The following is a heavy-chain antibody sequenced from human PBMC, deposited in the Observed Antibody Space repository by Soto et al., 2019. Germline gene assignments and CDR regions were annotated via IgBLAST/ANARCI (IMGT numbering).Heavy chain of an antibody. V-gene: IGHV4-59*01. CDR1: GGSISSYY. CDR2: IYYSGST. D-gene: IGHD3-3*01. J-gene: IGHJ6*02. CDR3: ARGGEYYDFWSGYYTSYYYGMDV. Sequence: PSETLSLTCTVSGGSISSYYWSWIRQPPGKGLEWIGYIYYSGSTSYNPSLKSRVTISVDTSKNQFSLKLSSVTAADTAVYYCARGGEYYDFWSGYYTSYYYGMDVWGQGTTVTVSS.